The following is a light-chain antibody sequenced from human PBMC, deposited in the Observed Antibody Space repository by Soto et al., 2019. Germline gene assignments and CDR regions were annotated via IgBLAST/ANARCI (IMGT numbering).Light chain of an antibody. J-gene: IGLJ2*01. Sequence: QLVLTQSPSASASLGASVKLTCTLSSGHSSYAIAWHQQQPEKGPRYLMKLNSDGSHSKGDGIPDRFSGSSSGSERYLASYRLQSEDEADYYCQTWGTGIVVFGGGTKLTVL. CDR2: LNSDGSH. CDR1: SGHSSYA. CDR3: QTWGTGIVV. V-gene: IGLV4-69*01.